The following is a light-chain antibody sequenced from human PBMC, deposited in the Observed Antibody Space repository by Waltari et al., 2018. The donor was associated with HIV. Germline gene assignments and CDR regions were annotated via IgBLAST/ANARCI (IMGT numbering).Light chain of an antibody. CDR2: DVS. CDR1: RSDVGDYNY. Sequence: QSALTQPPSVSGSPGQSVTISCTGTRSDVGDYNYVSWYQQHPGKAPQLIIFDVSQRPSGVPDRFSGSQSGSTASLTISGLQTEDEADYFCCAYAAAHISYVFGSGTKVAVL. J-gene: IGLJ1*01. V-gene: IGLV2-11*01. CDR3: CAYAAAHISYV.